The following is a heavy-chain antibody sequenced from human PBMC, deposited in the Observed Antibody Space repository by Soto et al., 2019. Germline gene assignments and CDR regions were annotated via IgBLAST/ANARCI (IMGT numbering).Heavy chain of an antibody. V-gene: IGHV3-23*01. CDR2: ISGSGDST. CDR1: GFTFSSYA. D-gene: IGHD1-26*01. CDR3: AKSSIVGATVPFDY. J-gene: IGHJ4*02. Sequence: PGGSLRLSCAASGFTFSSYAMSWVRQAPGKGLEWVSVISGSGDSTYYADSVKGRFTIPRDNSKNTLYLQMNSLRAEDTAVYYCAKSSIVGATVPFDYWGQGTLVTVSS.